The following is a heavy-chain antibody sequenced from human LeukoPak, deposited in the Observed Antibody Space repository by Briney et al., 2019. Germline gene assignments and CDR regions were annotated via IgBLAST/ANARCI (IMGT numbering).Heavy chain of an antibody. J-gene: IGHJ6*02. D-gene: IGHD3-22*01. CDR3: ASTKSGYYLKYYYYYGMDV. CDR2: IYYSGST. Sequence: SQTLSLTCTVSGGSISSGGYYWSWIRQHPGKGLEWIGYIYYSGSTYYNPSLKSRVTISVDTSKNQFSLKLSSVTAADTAVYYCASTKSGYYLKYYYYYGMDVWGQGTTVTVSS. V-gene: IGHV4-31*03. CDR1: GGSISSGGYY.